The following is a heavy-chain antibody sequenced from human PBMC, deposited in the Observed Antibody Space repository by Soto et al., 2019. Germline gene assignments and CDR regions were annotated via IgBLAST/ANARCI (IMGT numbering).Heavy chain of an antibody. CDR3: AKVKGGSTTPRPFDY. V-gene: IGHV3-23*01. Sequence: GGSLRLSCAASGFTFSSYAMSWVRQAPGKGLEWVSAISGSGGSTYYADSVKGRFTISRDNSKNTLYLQMNSLRAEDTAVYYCAKVKGGSTTPRPFDYWGQGTLVTVSS. D-gene: IGHD2-2*01. CDR2: ISGSGGST. J-gene: IGHJ4*02. CDR1: GFTFSSYA.